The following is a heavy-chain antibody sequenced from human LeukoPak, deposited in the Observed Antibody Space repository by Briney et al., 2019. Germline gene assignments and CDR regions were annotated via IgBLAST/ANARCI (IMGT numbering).Heavy chain of an antibody. CDR3: ARDGRAPLYYYDSSGYIDY. CDR2: ISGSGGTT. CDR1: GFTFSSYA. D-gene: IGHD3-22*01. Sequence: GGSLRVSCAAPGFTFSSYAMSWVRQAPGKGLEWVSTISGSGGTTYYADSVKGRFTISRDNARNTPYLQVNSLRAEDTAVYRCARDGRAPLYYYDSSGYIDYWGQGTLVTVSS. V-gene: IGHV3-23*01. J-gene: IGHJ4*02.